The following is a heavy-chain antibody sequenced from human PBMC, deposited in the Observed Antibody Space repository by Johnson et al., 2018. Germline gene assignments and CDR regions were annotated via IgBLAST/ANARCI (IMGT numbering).Heavy chain of an antibody. J-gene: IGHJ3*01. V-gene: IGHV1-69*01. CDR1: GGTFRDSA. D-gene: IGHD1-26*01. CDR3: AREIYDNTAYNSEPFDL. CDR2: IIPIFPTP. Sequence: QVQLVESGPEVKKXGSSXKVXCKASGGTFRDSAFSWVRLAPGQGLEWMGGIIPIFPTPNYAEKFQDRVKITAEESTNTAYMELSSLRSEDTAVYYCAREIYDNTAYNSEPFDLWGQGTMLTVSS.